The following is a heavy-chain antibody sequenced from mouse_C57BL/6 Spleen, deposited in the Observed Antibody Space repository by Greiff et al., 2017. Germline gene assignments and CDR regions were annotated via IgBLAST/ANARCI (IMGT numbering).Heavy chain of an antibody. J-gene: IGHJ1*03. CDR1: GYTFTDYN. CDR3: ADYYGSSYGYFDV. Sequence: EVQLQESGPELVKPGASVKMSCKASGYTFTDYNMHWVKQSHGKSLEWIGYINPNNGGTSYNQKFKGKATLTVNKSSSTAYMELRSLTSEDSAVYYCADYYGSSYGYFDVWGTGTTVTVSS. V-gene: IGHV1-22*01. CDR2: INPNNGGT. D-gene: IGHD1-1*01.